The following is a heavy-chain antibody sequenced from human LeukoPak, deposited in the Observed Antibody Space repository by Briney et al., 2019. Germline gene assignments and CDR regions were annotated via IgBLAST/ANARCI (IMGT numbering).Heavy chain of an antibody. CDR1: GGSISSYY. V-gene: IGHV4-59*01. CDR3: ARSHCSGGSCYSEFDY. J-gene: IGHJ4*02. CDR2: IYYSGST. D-gene: IGHD2-15*01. Sequence: SETLSLTCTVSGGSISSYYWSWIRQPPGKGLEWIGYIYYSGSTNYNPSLKSRVTISVDTSKNQFSLKLSSVTAADTAVYYCARSHCSGGSCYSEFDYWGQGTLVTVSS.